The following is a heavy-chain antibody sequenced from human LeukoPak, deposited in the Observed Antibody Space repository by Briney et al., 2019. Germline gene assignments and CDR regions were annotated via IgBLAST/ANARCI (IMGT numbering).Heavy chain of an antibody. Sequence: GGCLRLSCAASEFTFSDYRMNWIRLARGKGLEWVSYVSSSGTVIYYADSVKGRFTISRDNAKNSLYLQMNSLRAEDTAVYYCARGRYYYGSWYMDAWGQGTTVTVSS. J-gene: IGHJ6*02. CDR2: VSSSGTVI. V-gene: IGHV3-11*01. CDR1: EFTFSDYR. D-gene: IGHD3-10*01. CDR3: ARGRYYYGSWYMDA.